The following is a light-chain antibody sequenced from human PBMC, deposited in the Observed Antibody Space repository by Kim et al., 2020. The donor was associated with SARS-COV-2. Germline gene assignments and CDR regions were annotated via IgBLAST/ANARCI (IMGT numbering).Light chain of an antibody. Sequence: GERATPAGRASHSCSASYLAWSQQNPGQPPRLLIYGASSRATGIPARCSGSGSGTDFTLTISRLEPEDLAVYYCQQYGSSPPCTFGQGTKVDIK. V-gene: IGKV3-20*01. CDR3: QQYGSSPPCT. J-gene: IGKJ1*01. CDR2: GAS. CDR1: HSCSASY.